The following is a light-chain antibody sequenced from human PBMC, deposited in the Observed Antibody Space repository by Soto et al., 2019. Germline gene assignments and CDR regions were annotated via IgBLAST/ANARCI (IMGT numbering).Light chain of an antibody. CDR1: QSISSY. CDR2: KAS. V-gene: IGKV1-5*03. Sequence: DIQRTQSPSSLSASAGARVTIHCRASQSISSYLNWYQQKPGKAPNLMIYKASRLETGVPSSFSGSVSGTEFTLTISFLQPHDFATYYGQQYKSYSTLTFGEVTKVDIK. CDR3: QQYKSYSTLT. J-gene: IGKJ4*01.